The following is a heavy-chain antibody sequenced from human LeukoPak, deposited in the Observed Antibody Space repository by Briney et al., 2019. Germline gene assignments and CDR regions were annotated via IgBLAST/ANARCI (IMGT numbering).Heavy chain of an antibody. Sequence: ASVKVSCKASGYTFTTYGISRVRQAPGQGLEWMGWINTYNGNANSAQKFQDRVTMTRDTSTSTAYMDLRRLRSDDTAVYYCARDCNSGNCYSDSWGQGTLVTVSS. V-gene: IGHV1-18*01. CDR1: GYTFTTYG. CDR3: ARDCNSGNCYSDS. CDR2: INTYNGNA. D-gene: IGHD2/OR15-2a*01. J-gene: IGHJ4*02.